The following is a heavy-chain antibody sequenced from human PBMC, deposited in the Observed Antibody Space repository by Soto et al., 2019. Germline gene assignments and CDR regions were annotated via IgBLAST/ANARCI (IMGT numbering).Heavy chain of an antibody. J-gene: IGHJ6*02. Sequence: GGSLRLSCAASGFTFSGSAMHWVRQASGKGLEWVGRIRSKANSYATAYAASVKGRFTISRDDSKNTAYLQMNSLKTEDTAVYYCTRRYSEPRLFGGMDVWGQGTTVTVSS. CDR3: TRRYSEPRLFGGMDV. CDR1: GFTFSGSA. D-gene: IGHD3-22*01. V-gene: IGHV3-73*01. CDR2: IRSKANSYAT.